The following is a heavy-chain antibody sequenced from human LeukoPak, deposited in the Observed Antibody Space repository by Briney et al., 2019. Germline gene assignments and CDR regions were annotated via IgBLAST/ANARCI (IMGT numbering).Heavy chain of an antibody. V-gene: IGHV4-61*02. D-gene: IGHD2-2*01. CDR2: IYTSGST. J-gene: IGHJ4*02. CDR3: ARTRICGSTSCYLFDY. Sequence: SETLSLTCTVSGGSISSGSYYWGWIRQPAGKGLEWIGRIYTSGSTNYNPSLKSRVTISVDTSKNQFSLKLSSVTAADTAVCYCARTRICGSTSCYLFDYWGQGTLVTVSS. CDR1: GGSISSGSYY.